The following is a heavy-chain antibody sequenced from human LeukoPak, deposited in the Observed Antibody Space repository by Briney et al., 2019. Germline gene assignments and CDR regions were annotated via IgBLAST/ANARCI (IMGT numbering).Heavy chain of an antibody. J-gene: IGHJ4*02. D-gene: IGHD5-18*01. Sequence: GASVKVSCKAPGGTLSTSAISWVRPAPGQGPGWMGGNIRMFGPPKYGEKLQGRLKVNTDAYTKTANMELSSLRSEDTAVYYCARARGYSYSSPFGYWGQGTLVTVSS. V-gene: IGHV1-69*05. CDR3: ARARGYSYSSPFGY. CDR2: NIRMFGPP. CDR1: GGTLSTSA.